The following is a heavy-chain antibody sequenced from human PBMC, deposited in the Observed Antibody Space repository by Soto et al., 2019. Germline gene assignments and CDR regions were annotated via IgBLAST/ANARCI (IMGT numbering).Heavy chain of an antibody. D-gene: IGHD6-13*01. CDR2: IIPLFGTT. Sequence: QVQLVQSGAEVRMPGSSVNVSCKASGGTFSTYPINWVRQAPGQGLEWMGEIIPLFGTTNYAQKFKGRVTITADESTSTAYMELSSLRAEDAAVYYCARGATHGSSWYFWFDPWGQGPLVTVSS. CDR3: ARGATHGSSWYFWFDP. J-gene: IGHJ5*02. CDR1: GGTFSTYP. V-gene: IGHV1-69*01.